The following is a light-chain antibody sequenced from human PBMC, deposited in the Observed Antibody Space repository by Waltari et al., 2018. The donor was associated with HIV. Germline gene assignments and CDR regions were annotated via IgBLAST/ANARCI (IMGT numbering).Light chain of an antibody. Sequence: SSDLTQPPSVSVSPGQTARITCSGDAFPKQFAYWYQQKTGQAPVLVIHRDTERPSGIPARFSGSRSRTTVTLTISGVQAEDEADYYCQSADTNASFMIFGGGTRLTGL. CDR1: AFPKQF. V-gene: IGLV3-25*03. CDR3: QSADTNASFMI. CDR2: RDT. J-gene: IGLJ2*01.